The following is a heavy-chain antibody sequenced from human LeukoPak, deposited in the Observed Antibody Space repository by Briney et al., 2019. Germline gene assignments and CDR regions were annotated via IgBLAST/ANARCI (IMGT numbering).Heavy chain of an antibody. Sequence: GASVKVSCKASGYTFTSYGISWVRQAPGQGLEWMGWISAYNGNTNYAQKLQGRVTMTTDTSTSTAYTELRSLRSDDTAVYYCASFGAVAGTQRRQPSYAFDIWGQGTMVTVSS. D-gene: IGHD6-19*01. CDR1: GYTFTSYG. V-gene: IGHV1-18*01. J-gene: IGHJ3*02. CDR3: ASFGAVAGTQRRQPSYAFDI. CDR2: ISAYNGNT.